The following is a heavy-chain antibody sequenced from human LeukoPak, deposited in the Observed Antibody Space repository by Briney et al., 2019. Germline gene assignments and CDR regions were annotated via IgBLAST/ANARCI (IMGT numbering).Heavy chain of an antibody. CDR3: ARDRPPDYNMDV. CDR2: ISSSSSTI. J-gene: IGHJ6*03. V-gene: IGHV3-48*01. Sequence: PGGSLRLSCAASGFTFSSYSMNWVRQAPGKGLEWVSYISSSSSTIYYADSVKGRFTISRDNAKNSLYLQMNSLRAEDTAVYYCARDRPPDYNMDVWGKGTTVTVSS. CDR1: GFTFSSYS.